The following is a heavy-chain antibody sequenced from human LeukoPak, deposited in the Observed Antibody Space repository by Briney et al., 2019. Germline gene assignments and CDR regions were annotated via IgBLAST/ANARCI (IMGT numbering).Heavy chain of an antibody. CDR1: GGSFSGYY. D-gene: IGHD3-3*01. CDR2: INHSRNT. CDR3: ARARRDSGYYNVDY. V-gene: IGHV4-34*01. Sequence: PSETLSLTCAVYGGSFSGYYWSWIRQPPGKGLEWIGEINHSRNTNYNPSLKSRVTISVDTSKNQFSLKVSSVTAADTAVYYCARARRDSGYYNVDYWGQGALVTVPS. J-gene: IGHJ4*02.